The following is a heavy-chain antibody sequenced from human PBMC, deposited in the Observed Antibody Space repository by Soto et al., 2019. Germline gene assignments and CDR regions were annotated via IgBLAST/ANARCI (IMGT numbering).Heavy chain of an antibody. CDR2: IYYDGDI. CDR1: GDSISRGGYY. D-gene: IGHD2-8*01. V-gene: IGHV4-31*03. CDR3: ARTRVNAAIHSHF. Sequence: SETLSLTCTVSGDSISRGGYYWAWIRQHPGKGLEWIGYIYYDGDIFYNPSLKSRITISSDKSKNQFSLRLNYVTATDTAVYYGARTRVNAAIHSHFWGQGMLVT. J-gene: IGHJ4*02.